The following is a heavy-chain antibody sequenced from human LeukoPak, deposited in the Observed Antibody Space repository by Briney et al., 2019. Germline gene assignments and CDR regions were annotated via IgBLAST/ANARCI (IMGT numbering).Heavy chain of an antibody. D-gene: IGHD6-13*01. Sequence: GRSLRLSCAAPGFTFSSYDMSWVRQAPGKGLEWVSGISDRGGSTYYADFVKGRFTISRDNSKNTLYLQMNSLRAEDTAIYYCAKHYAAGTFDYWGQGTLVTVSS. CDR3: AKHYAAGTFDY. J-gene: IGHJ4*02. CDR1: GFTFSSYD. V-gene: IGHV3-23*01. CDR2: ISDRGGST.